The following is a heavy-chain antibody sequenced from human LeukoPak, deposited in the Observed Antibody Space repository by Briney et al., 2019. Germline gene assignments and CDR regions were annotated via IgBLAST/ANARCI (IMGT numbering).Heavy chain of an antibody. CDR3: ARELATVVTPGWYFDY. J-gene: IGHJ4*02. V-gene: IGHV1-2*02. CDR2: INPNSGGT. Sequence: ASVKVSCKASGYTFTGYYMHWVRQAPGQGLEWMGWINPNSGGTNYAQKFQGRVTMTRDTSISTAYMELGRLRSDDTAVYYCARELATVVTPGWYFDYWGQGTLVTVSS. D-gene: IGHD4-23*01. CDR1: GYTFTGYY.